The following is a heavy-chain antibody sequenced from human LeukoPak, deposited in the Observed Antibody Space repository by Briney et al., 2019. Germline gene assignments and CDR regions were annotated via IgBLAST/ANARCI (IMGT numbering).Heavy chain of an antibody. CDR2: IYYSGST. CDR3: ARVYYGSGGFDP. D-gene: IGHD3-10*01. Sequence: PGGSLRLSCAVSGFGVHTFAMSWVRQAPGKGLEWIGYIYYSGSTNYNPSLKSRVTISVDTSKNQFSLKLSSVTAADTAVYYCARVYYGSGGFDPWGQGTLVTVSS. J-gene: IGHJ5*02. V-gene: IGHV4-59*02. CDR1: GFGVHTFA.